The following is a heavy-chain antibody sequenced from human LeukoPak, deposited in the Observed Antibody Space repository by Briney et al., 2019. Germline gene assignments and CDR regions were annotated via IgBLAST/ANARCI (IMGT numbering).Heavy chain of an antibody. CDR3: ARGGGDSYGVDY. D-gene: IGHD5-18*01. V-gene: IGHV6-1*01. J-gene: IGHJ4*02. Sequence: SQTLSLTCAISGDSVSSNSAAWNWIRQSPSRGLEWLGRTYYRSKWYNDYAVSVKSRITINPDTSKNQFSLKLSSVTAADTAVYYCARGGGDSYGVDYWGQGTLVTVSS. CDR2: TYYRSKWYN. CDR1: GDSVSSNSAA.